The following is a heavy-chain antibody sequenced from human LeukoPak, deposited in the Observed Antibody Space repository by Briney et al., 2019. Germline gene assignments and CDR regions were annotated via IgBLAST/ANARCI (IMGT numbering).Heavy chain of an antibody. CDR3: AKERGYSSSWFEA. CDR2: TFYRSKWKN. V-gene: IGHV6-1*01. D-gene: IGHD6-13*01. J-gene: IGHJ5*02. CDR1: GDSVSSNSAA. Sequence: SQTLSLTCAISGDSVSSNSAAWNWIRQSPSRGLEWLGRTFYRSKWKNDYAVSMRSRITINPDTSKNQFSLQLNSVSPEDAAMYFCAKERGYSSSWFEAWGQGTLVTVSS.